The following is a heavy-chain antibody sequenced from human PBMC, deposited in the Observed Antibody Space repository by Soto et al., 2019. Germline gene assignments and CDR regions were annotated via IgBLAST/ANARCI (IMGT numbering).Heavy chain of an antibody. CDR2: VYHTGST. J-gene: IGHJ5*02. CDR1: GGSISSSSYY. CDR3: ARRTDTPNWLDP. Sequence: PSETLSLTCTVSGGSISSSSYYWTWIRQPPGKGLEWIGYVYHTGSTNYNPSLKGRVTISIDTSKNQFSLKLSAVTAADTAVYYCARRTDTPNWLDPWGQGTLVTVSS. V-gene: IGHV4-61*01. D-gene: IGHD1-1*01.